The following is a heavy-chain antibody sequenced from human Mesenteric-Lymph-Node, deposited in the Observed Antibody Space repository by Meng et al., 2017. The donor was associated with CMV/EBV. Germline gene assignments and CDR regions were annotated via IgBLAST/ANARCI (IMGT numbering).Heavy chain of an antibody. V-gene: IGHV3-64*02. CDR3: ARANFPSYFDY. CDR1: GFTLSSYA. Sequence: GESLKISCAASGFTLSSYAVHWVRQAPGKGLEYVSSISGNGGSTYYADPVKGRFIISRDNSKNTVYLQMGSLRPDDMAVYYCARANFPSYFDYWGQGMLVTVSS. J-gene: IGHJ4*02. CDR2: ISGNGGST.